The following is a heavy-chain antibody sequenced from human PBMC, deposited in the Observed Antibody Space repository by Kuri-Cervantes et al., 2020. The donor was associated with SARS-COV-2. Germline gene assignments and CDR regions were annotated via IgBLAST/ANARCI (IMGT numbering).Heavy chain of an antibody. D-gene: IGHD2-15*01. Sequence: GESLKISCKGSGYSFTSYWIGWVRQMPGKGLEWMGIIYPGDSDTRYGPSFQGQVTISADKSISTAYLQWSSLKASDTAMYYCARGGGPSLRYYYYYMDVWGKGTTVTVSS. CDR2: IYPGDSDT. CDR3: ARGGGPSLRYYYYYMDV. V-gene: IGHV5-51*01. CDR1: GYSFTSYW. J-gene: IGHJ6*03.